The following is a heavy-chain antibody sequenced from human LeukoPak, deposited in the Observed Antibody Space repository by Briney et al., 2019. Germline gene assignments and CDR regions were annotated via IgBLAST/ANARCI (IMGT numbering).Heavy chain of an antibody. CDR3: AKDLDGSSWYYDAFDI. CDR1: GFTFSSYA. J-gene: IGHJ3*02. CDR2: ISGSGVNT. Sequence: PGGSLRLSCAASGFTFSSYAMSWVRQAPGKGLEWVSAISGSGVNTYYADSVKGRFTISRDNSMNTLYVQMNSLRAEDTAVYYCAKDLDGSSWYYDAFDIWGQGTMVTVSS. D-gene: IGHD6-13*01. V-gene: IGHV3-23*01.